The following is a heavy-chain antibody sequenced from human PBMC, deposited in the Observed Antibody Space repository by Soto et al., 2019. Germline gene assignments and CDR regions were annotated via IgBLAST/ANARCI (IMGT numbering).Heavy chain of an antibody. CDR1: AATFSNYA. CDR2: IIPIFGRV. V-gene: IGHV1-69*06. CDR3: ARANYYGSGRYFDQ. Sequence: QVQLVQSEAEVKKPGSSVKVSCKASAATFSNYAINWVRQAPGQGLEWMGGIIPIFGRVNYAQKFQGRVTITEDKSTSRAYMELSSLRSEDTALYYCARANYYGSGRYFDQWGQGTLVSVSS. D-gene: IGHD3-10*01. J-gene: IGHJ4*02.